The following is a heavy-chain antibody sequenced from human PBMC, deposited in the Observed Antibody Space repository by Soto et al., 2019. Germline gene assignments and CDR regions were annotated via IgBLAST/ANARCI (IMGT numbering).Heavy chain of an antibody. CDR3: ARAIGYSTIGGRDP. V-gene: IGHV1-69*06. D-gene: IGHD5-18*01. Sequence: QVQLVQSGAEVKQPGSSVKVSCRASGGTFNNYAVSWVRQAPGQGLEWMGGIIPRFGTPNHSPDFQGRVTFTADKSMNTVYMELNSLNSEDTAVYYCARAIGYSTIGGRDPWGQGTLVTVSS. CDR1: GGTFNNYA. J-gene: IGHJ5*02. CDR2: IIPRFGTP.